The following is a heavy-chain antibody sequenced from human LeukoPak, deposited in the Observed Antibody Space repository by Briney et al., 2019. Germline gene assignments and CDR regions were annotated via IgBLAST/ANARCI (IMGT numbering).Heavy chain of an antibody. D-gene: IGHD2-15*01. CDR3: AKNLGYCSGGSCYAIDY. CDR2: ISGSGGST. J-gene: IGHJ4*02. Sequence: GGSLRLSCAASGFTFSSYAMSWVRQAPGKGLEWVSAISGSGGSTYYADSVKGRFTISRDNFKNTLYLQMNSLRAEDTAVYYCAKNLGYCSGGSCYAIDYWGQGTLVTVSS. CDR1: GFTFSSYA. V-gene: IGHV3-23*01.